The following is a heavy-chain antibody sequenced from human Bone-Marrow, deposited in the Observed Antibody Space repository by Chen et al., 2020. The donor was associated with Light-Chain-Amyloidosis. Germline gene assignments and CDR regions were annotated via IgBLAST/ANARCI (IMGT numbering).Heavy chain of an antibody. CDR2: INTSTGNP. CDR1: GYTFTSYA. D-gene: IGHD6-19*01. CDR3: AVVRPPAQWLDTGGYYMDV. V-gene: IGHV7-4-1*02. J-gene: IGHJ6*03. Sequence: QVQLVQSGSELKKPGASVKVSCKASGYTFTSYAMNWVRQAPGQGLEWMGWINTSTGNPTYAQGFTGRFVFSLDTSVSTAYLQISSLKAEDTAVYYCAVVRPPAQWLDTGGYYMDVWGKGTRSPSP.